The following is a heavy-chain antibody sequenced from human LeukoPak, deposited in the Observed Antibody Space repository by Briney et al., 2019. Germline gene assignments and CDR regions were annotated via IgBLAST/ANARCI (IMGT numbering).Heavy chain of an antibody. CDR1: GYSLTSYP. J-gene: IGHJ4*02. D-gene: IGHD1-26*01. CDR3: ARDPSGGGSASDY. V-gene: IGHV7-4-1*02. CDR2: INTETQKP. Sequence: GASVKVSCKASGYSLTSYPVNWVRQAPGQGLEWMGWINTETQKPTYAQGFTGRFVSSLDTSLSTAYLQISNLKAEDTAIYYCARDPSGGGSASDYWGQGTLVTVSP.